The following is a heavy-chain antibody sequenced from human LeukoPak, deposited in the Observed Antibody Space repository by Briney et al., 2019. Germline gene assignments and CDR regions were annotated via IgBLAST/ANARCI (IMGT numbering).Heavy chain of an antibody. CDR1: GFTFSSYW. V-gene: IGHV3-7*01. CDR2: IKQDGSEK. CDR3: ARGAEMATKGGIDH. Sequence: WGSLGPSCAASGFTFSSYWMSWVRQAPGKGLEWVANIKQDGSEKYYVDSVKGRFTTSRDHAKNSLYLQMNSLRAEDTAVYYCARGAEMATKGGIDHWGQGTLVTVSS. D-gene: IGHD5-24*01. J-gene: IGHJ4*02.